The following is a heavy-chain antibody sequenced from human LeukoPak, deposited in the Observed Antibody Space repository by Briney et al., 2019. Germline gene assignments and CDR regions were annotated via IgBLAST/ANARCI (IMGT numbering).Heavy chain of an antibody. CDR3: ARRVIVATIDY. CDR1: GGSISSSSYY. J-gene: IGHJ4*02. Sequence: PSETLSLTCTVSGGSISSSSYYWAWIRQPPGKGLEWIGSIYYGGSTYYNPSLKSRVTISADTSKNQFSLKLASVTAADTAVYFCARRVIVATIDYWGREPWSPSPQ. V-gene: IGHV4-39*01. CDR2: IYYGGST. D-gene: IGHD5-12*01.